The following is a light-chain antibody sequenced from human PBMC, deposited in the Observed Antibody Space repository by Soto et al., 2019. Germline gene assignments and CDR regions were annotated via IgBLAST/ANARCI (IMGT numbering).Light chain of an antibody. CDR2: DAS. J-gene: IGKJ5*01. Sequence: EIVMTQSPATLSLSPGERATLSCRASQSVSIYLAWYQQKPGQAPRLLIYDASNRATGIPARFSGSASGTDFTLTISSLEPEDFAVYYCQHRMNWPLTFGQGTRLDIK. V-gene: IGKV3-11*01. CDR1: QSVSIY. CDR3: QHRMNWPLT.